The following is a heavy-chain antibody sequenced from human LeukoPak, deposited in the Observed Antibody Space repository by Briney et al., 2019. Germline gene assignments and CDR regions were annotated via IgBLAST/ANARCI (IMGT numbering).Heavy chain of an antibody. Sequence: SVKVSCKASGGTFSSYAISWVRQAPGQGLEWMGRIIPILGIANYAQKFQGRVTITADKSTSTAYMELSSLRSEDTAVYYCAKRGPGTGYYYDDAFDIWGQGTMVTVSS. CDR3: AKRGPGTGYYYDDAFDI. V-gene: IGHV1-69*04. J-gene: IGHJ3*02. D-gene: IGHD3-22*01. CDR1: GGTFSSYA. CDR2: IIPILGIA.